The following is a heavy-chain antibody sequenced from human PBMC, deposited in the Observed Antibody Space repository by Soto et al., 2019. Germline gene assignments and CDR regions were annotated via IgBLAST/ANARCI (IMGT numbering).Heavy chain of an antibody. CDR3: AREYYYDSSGYYYVQSFWYFDR. V-gene: IGHV1-69*01. D-gene: IGHD3-22*01. CDR1: GGTFSSYA. J-gene: IGHJ2*01. Sequence: QVQLVQSGAEVKKPGSSVKVSCKASGGTFSSYAISWVRQAPGQGREWMGGIIPIFGTANYAQKFQGRVTITADESTSTAYMELSSLRSDDTAVYYCAREYYYDSSGYYYVQSFWYFDRWGRGTLVTVYS. CDR2: IIPIFGTA.